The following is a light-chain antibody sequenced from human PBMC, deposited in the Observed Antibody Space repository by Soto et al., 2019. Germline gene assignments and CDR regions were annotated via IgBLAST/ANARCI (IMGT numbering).Light chain of an antibody. CDR3: TSYRRGPLYV. CDR2: DVS. V-gene: IGLV2-14*03. Sequence: QSALTQPASVSGSPGQSITISCTGTSSDVGGYHYVSWYQHRPGKAPRLILYDVSHRPSGVSNRFSGSKAGDTASLTISGLQLEDEADYYCTSYRRGPLYVFGTGTKVTVL. CDR1: SSDVGGYHY. J-gene: IGLJ1*01.